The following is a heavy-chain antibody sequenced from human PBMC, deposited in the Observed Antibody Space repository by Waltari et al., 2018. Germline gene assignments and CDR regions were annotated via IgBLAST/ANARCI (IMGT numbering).Heavy chain of an antibody. CDR1: GYSISSGYY. Sequence: QVQLQESGPGLVKPSETLSITCDVSGYSISSGYYWGWIRQPPGKGLEWIGSIYHSGSTYYNPSLKSRVTISVDTSKNQFSLKLSSVTAADTAVYYCAGSLEGYYFDYWGQGTLVTVSS. CDR2: IYHSGST. V-gene: IGHV4-38-2*01. J-gene: IGHJ4*02. CDR3: AGSLEGYYFDY. D-gene: IGHD3-3*01.